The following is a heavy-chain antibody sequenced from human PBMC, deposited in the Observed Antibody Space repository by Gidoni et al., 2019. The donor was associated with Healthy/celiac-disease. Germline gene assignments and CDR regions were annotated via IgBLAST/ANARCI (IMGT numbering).Heavy chain of an antibody. J-gene: IGHJ2*01. CDR3: ARVVAGYGGLLPHWYFDL. CDR1: GYTFTSYG. D-gene: IGHD2-15*01. Sequence: QVQLVQSGAEVKKPGASVKVSCKASGYTFTSYGISWVRQAPGQGLEWMGWISAYNGNTNYAQKLQGRVTMTTDTSTSTAYMELRSLRSDDTAVYYCARVVAGYGGLLPHWYFDLWGRGTLVTVSS. CDR2: ISAYNGNT. V-gene: IGHV1-18*01.